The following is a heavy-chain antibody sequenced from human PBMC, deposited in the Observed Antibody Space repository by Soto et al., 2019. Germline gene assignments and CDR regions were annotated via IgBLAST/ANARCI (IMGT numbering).Heavy chain of an antibody. Sequence: ASVKVSCKASGYTFTGYYMHWVRQAPGQGLEWMGWINPNSRGTNYAQKFQGWVTMTRDTSISTAYMELRRLRSDDTAVYYCARAGATSVVDAFDIWGQGTMVTVSS. D-gene: IGHD1-26*01. CDR3: ARAGATSVVDAFDI. CDR2: INPNSRGT. J-gene: IGHJ3*02. CDR1: GYTFTGYY. V-gene: IGHV1-2*04.